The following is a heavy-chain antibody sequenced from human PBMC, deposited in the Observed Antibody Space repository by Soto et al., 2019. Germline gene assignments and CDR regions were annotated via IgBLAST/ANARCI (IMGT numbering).Heavy chain of an antibody. CDR3: ARDQPDSYYYDSSGYYYGYWFDP. J-gene: IGHJ5*02. CDR2: IIPIFGTA. Sequence: GAPVKVSCKASGGTFSSYAISWVRQAPGQGLEWMGGIIPIFGTANYAQKFQGRVTITADESTSTAYMELSSLRSEDTAVYYCARDQPDSYYYDSSGYYYGYWFDPWGQGTLVTVSS. CDR1: GGTFSSYA. V-gene: IGHV1-69*13. D-gene: IGHD3-22*01.